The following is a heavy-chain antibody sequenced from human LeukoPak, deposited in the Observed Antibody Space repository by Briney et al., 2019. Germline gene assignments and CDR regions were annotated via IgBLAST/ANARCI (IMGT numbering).Heavy chain of an antibody. CDR1: GFTFSSYW. J-gene: IGHJ5*02. CDR2: IKQDGSEK. V-gene: IGHV3-7*01. D-gene: IGHD2/OR15-2a*01. Sequence: GSLRLSCAASGFTFSSYWMSWVRQAPGKGLEWVANIKQDGSEKYYVDSVKGRFTISRDNAKNSLYLQMNSLRAEDTAVYYCARDCNISTMYSINWFDPWGQGTLVTVSS. CDR3: ARDCNISTMYSINWFDP.